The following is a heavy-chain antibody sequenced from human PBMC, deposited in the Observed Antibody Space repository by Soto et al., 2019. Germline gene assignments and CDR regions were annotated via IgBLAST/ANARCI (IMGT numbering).Heavy chain of an antibody. CDR1: GFTFNLYW. V-gene: IGHV3-74*01. CDR2: INPDGSST. J-gene: IGHJ4*02. D-gene: IGHD1-7*01. CDR3: ARDNWNSY. Sequence: EVHLVESGGGLVQPGGSLRLSCAASGFTFNLYWMHWVRQAPGKGLVWVSRINPDGSSTTYADSVKGRFTISRDNSKNTVYLQMNGVGAEDTAIYYCARDNWNSYWGQGALVTVSS.